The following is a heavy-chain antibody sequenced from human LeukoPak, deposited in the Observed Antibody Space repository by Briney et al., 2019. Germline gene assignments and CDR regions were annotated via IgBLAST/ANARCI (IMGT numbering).Heavy chain of an antibody. V-gene: IGHV1-69*04. CDR1: GGTFSSYA. J-gene: IGHJ4*02. D-gene: IGHD3-10*01. CDR2: IIPILGIA. Sequence: SVKVSCKASGGTFSSYAISWVRQAPGQGLEWMGRIIPILGIANYAQKFQGRVTITADKSTSTAYMELSSLRSEDTAVYYCARDQARWFGELYYFDYWGQGTLVTVSS. CDR3: ARDQARWFGELYYFDY.